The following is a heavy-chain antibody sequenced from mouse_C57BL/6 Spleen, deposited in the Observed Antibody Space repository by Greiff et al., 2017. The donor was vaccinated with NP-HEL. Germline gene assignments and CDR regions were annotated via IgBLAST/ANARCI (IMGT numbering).Heavy chain of an antibody. CDR1: GYAFTNYL. V-gene: IGHV1-54*01. CDR2: INPGSGGT. D-gene: IGHD4-1*01. Sequence: QVQLQQSGAELVRPGTSVKVSCKASGYAFTNYLIEWVKQRPGQGLEWIGVINPGSGGTNYNEKFKGKATLTADKSSSTAYMQLSSLTSEDSAVYFCARGAGTLFDYWGQGTTLTVSS. J-gene: IGHJ2*01. CDR3: ARGAGTLFDY.